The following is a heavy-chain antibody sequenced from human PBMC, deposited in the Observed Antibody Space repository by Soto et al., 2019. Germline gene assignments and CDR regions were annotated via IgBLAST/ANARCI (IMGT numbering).Heavy chain of an antibody. Sequence: PSETLSLTCTVSGGSISSYYWSWIRQPPGKGLEWIGYIYYSGSTNYNPSLKSRVTISVDTSKNQFSLKLSSVTAADTAVYYCARASGKRLRSGHFDYWGQGTLVTVSS. D-gene: IGHD5-12*01. CDR2: IYYSGST. CDR1: GGSISSYY. CDR3: ARASGKRLRSGHFDY. V-gene: IGHV4-59*01. J-gene: IGHJ4*02.